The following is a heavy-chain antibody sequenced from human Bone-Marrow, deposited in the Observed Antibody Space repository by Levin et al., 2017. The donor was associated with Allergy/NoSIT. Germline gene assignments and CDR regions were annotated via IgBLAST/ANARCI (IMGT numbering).Heavy chain of an antibody. CDR3: ARVGVSSEYYFDY. Sequence: GGSLRLSCAASGFTFSSYAMHWVRQAPGKGLEWVAVISYDGSNKYYADSVKGRFTISRDNSKNTLYLQMNSLRAEDTAVYYCARVGVSSEYYFDYWGQGTLVTVSS. V-gene: IGHV3-30*04. D-gene: IGHD6-6*01. CDR1: GFTFSSYA. J-gene: IGHJ4*02. CDR2: ISYDGSNK.